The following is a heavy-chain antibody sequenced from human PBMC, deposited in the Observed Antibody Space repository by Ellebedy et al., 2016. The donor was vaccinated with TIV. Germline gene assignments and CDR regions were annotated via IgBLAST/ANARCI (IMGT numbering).Heavy chain of an antibody. CDR3: ARDPGGGGDFGDNWFDP. V-gene: IGHV3-66*01. D-gene: IGHD2-21*01. CDR2: LYPDAKP. J-gene: IGHJ5*02. CDR1: GIIVSDYF. Sequence: GESLKISCEASGIIVSDYFMNWVRQAPGKGLEWVSVLYPDAKPNYTDSVNGRFIVSRDSSKNTLYLQMNSLTAEDTAVYYCARDPGGGGDFGDNWFDPWGQGTLVTVSS.